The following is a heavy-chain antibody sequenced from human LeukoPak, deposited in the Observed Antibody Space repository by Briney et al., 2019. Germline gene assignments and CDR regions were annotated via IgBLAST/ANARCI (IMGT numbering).Heavy chain of an antibody. J-gene: IGHJ4*02. CDR1: GYTFTSYG. CDR3: ARDKLSSSWYGQFDY. CDR2: ISAYNSNT. V-gene: IGHV1-18*01. Sequence: ASVKVSCKASGYTFTSYGISWVRQAPGQGLEWMGWISAYNSNTNYAQKLQGRVTMTTDTSTSTAYMELRSLRSDDTAVYYCARDKLSSSWYGQFDYWGQGTLVTVSS. D-gene: IGHD6-13*01.